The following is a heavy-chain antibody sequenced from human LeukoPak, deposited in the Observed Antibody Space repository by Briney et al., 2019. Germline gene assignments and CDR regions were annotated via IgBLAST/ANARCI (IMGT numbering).Heavy chain of an antibody. D-gene: IGHD3-10*01. J-gene: IGHJ6*03. CDR1: GYTFIGYY. V-gene: IGHV1-2*02. CDR2: VNPNRGGT. CDR3: ARGDTARGLYYMDV. Sequence: AAVNVSCTGSGYTFIGYYVHWVRQAPGQGMEWVGWVNPNRGGTDYAQKFQGRITVTRETSISTAYMELNSQRSADTAVYYSARGDTARGLYYMDVWGRGTTVTVSS.